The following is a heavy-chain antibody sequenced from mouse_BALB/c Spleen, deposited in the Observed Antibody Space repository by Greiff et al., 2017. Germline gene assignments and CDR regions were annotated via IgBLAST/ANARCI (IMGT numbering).Heavy chain of an antibody. V-gene: IGHV2-6-7*01. J-gene: IGHJ4*01. Sequence: LVAPSPSLSITCTVSGFSFTGYGVNWVRQPPGKGLEWLGMIWGDGSTDYNSALKSRLSISKDNSKSQVFLKMNSLQTDDTARYYCARDLGLGAMDYWGQGTSGIVSS. D-gene: IGHD3-3*01. CDR2: IWGDGST. CDR3: ARDLGLGAMDY. CDR1: GFSFTGYG.